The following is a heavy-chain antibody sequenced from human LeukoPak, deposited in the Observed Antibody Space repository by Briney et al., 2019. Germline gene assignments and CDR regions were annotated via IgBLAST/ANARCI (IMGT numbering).Heavy chain of an antibody. CDR3: ARGPNRRYFDY. D-gene: IGHD1/OR15-1a*01. Sequence: SETLSLTCTVSGGSISSSYYWWGWFRQPPGKRLEYIARMSYSGTTYYNPSLKSRVTISVDTSKNQFSLKLSSVTAADTAVYYCARGPNRRYFDYWGQGTLVTVSS. CDR2: MSYSGTT. J-gene: IGHJ4*02. CDR1: GGSISSSYYW. V-gene: IGHV4-39*07.